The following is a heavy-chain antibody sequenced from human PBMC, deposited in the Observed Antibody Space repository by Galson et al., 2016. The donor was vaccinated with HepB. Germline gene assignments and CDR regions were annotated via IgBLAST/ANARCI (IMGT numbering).Heavy chain of an antibody. V-gene: IGHV3-48*01. CDR3: ARDGWAVTGTHFFDY. D-gene: IGHD6-13*01. CDR1: GFTFSSYS. CDR2: ISSGSSTI. Sequence: SLRLSCAASGFTFSSYSMNWVRQPPGKGLEWVSYISSGSSTIYYADSVKGRFTISRDNAKNSLFLQMNSLRAEDTAVYYCARDGWAVTGTHFFDYWGQGTLVTVSS. J-gene: IGHJ4*02.